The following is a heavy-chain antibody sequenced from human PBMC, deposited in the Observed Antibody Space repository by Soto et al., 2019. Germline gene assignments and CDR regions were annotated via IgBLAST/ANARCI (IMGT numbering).Heavy chain of an antibody. V-gene: IGHV1-8*01. Sequence: GASVKVSCKASGYTLTSYDINWVRQATGQGLEWMGWMNPNSGNTGYAQKFQGRVTMTRNTSISTAYMELSSLRSEDTAVYYCARRGGSYYDFSSGPHHYGMDVWGQGTTVTVSS. CDR3: ARRGGSYYDFSSGPHHYGMDV. D-gene: IGHD3-3*01. CDR2: MNPNSGNT. CDR1: GYTLTSYD. J-gene: IGHJ6*02.